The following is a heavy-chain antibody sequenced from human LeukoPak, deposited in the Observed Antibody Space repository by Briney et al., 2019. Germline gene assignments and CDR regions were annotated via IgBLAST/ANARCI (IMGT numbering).Heavy chain of an antibody. CDR2: ISSSSSYI. D-gene: IGHD5-12*01. CDR3: ARDEVATISLDY. Sequence: GGSLRLSCAASGFTFSSYSMNWVRQAPGKGLEWVSSISSSSSYIYYADSVKGRFTISRDNAKNSLYLQMNSLRADDTAVYYCARDEVATISLDYWGQGTLVTVS. CDR1: GFTFSSYS. V-gene: IGHV3-21*01. J-gene: IGHJ4*02.